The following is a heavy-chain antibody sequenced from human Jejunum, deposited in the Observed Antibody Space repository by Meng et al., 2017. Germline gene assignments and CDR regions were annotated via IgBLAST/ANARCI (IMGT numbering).Heavy chain of an antibody. CDR1: GFTFSSFS. D-gene: IGHD3-16*01. V-gene: IGHV3-21*01. CDR2: ISGSSASI. Sequence: GESLKISCAASGFTFSSFSMNWIRQAPGKGLEWVSSISGSSASISYADSVKGRFTVSRDNAKNSLYLQMNSLRVEDTAVYYCARGSYGSYEYWGQGTRVHGYS. CDR3: ARGSYGSYEY. J-gene: IGHJ4*02.